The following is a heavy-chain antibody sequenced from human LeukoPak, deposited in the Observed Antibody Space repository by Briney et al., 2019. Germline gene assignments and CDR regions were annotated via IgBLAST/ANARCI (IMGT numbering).Heavy chain of an antibody. J-gene: IGHJ4*02. CDR2: IWFDGSNK. CDR3: ARDRDWGCSYCSY. CDR1: GFTFSSYR. Sequence: GGSLSLSCAASGFTFSSYRMHWVRQAPGKGLEWVAVIWFDGSNKYYADSVKGRFTISRDNSKNTLYLQMNSLRAEDTAVYYCARDRDWGCSYCSYWGQGTLVTVSS. D-gene: IGHD7-27*01. V-gene: IGHV3-33*01.